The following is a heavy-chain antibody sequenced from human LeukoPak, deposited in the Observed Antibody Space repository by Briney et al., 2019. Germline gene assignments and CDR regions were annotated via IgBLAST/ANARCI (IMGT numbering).Heavy chain of an antibody. Sequence: PGGSLRLSCAASGFTFSSYSMNWVRQAPGKGLEWVSSISSSSSYIYYADSVKGRFTISRDNAKNSLYLQMNSLRAEDTAVYYCAREFKAAAGRGPDLPWGQGTLVTVSS. CDR1: GFTFSSYS. CDR2: ISSSSSYI. D-gene: IGHD6-13*01. CDR3: AREFKAAAGRGPDLP. V-gene: IGHV3-21*01. J-gene: IGHJ5*02.